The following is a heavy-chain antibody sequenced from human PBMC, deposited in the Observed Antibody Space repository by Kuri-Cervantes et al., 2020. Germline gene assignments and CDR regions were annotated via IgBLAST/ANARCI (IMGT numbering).Heavy chain of an antibody. CDR2: INPNSGDT. J-gene: IGHJ6*02. D-gene: IGHD5-18*01. V-gene: IGHV1-2*02. Sequence: ASVKVSCKASGYTFTGYYMHWVRQAPGQGLEWMGWINPNSGDTKYAQKFQGRVTMTRDTSISTAYMELSRLRSDDTAVYYCATTEGRYSYGYNVCGQGTTVTVSS. CDR3: ATTEGRYSYGYNV. CDR1: GYTFTGYY.